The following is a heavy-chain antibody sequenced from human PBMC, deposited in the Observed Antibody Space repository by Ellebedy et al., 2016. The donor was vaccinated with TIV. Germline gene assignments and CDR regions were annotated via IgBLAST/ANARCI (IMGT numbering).Heavy chain of an antibody. D-gene: IGHD2-2*01. CDR2: IIPIFGTA. V-gene: IGHV1-69*13. CDR1: GGTFSSYA. J-gene: IGHJ4*02. Sequence: SVKVSCXASGGTFSSYAISWVRQAPGQGLEWMGGIIPIFGTANYAQKFQGRVTITADESTSTAYMELSSLRSEDTAVYYCARVSGRYCSSTSCPTQNHRWGPVDYWGQGTLVTVSS. CDR3: ARVSGRYCSSTSCPTQNHRWGPVDY.